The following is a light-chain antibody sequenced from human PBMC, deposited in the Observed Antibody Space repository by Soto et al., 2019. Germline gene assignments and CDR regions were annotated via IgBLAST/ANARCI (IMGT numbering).Light chain of an antibody. V-gene: IGKV3-20*01. CDR1: QSVSSNY. CDR3: QQYDSSPPMYT. CDR2: AAS. Sequence: EIVLTQSPGTLSLSPGEGATVSCRASQSVSSNYLAWYQQKPGQAPRLLIYAASRRATGIPDRFSGGGSGTDFTLTISRLQPEDFAVYYCQQYDSSPPMYTFGQGTKLEIK. J-gene: IGKJ2*01.